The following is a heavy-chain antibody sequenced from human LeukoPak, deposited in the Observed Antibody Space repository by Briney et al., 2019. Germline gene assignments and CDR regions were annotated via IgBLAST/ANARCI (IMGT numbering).Heavy chain of an antibody. V-gene: IGHV3-30*02. Sequence: GGSLRLSCAASGFTFSSYGMHWVRQAPGKGLEWVAFIRYDVSNKYYADSVKSRFTISRDNSKNTLYLQMNSLRAEDTAVYYCAKVGYSYGHSWGQGTLVTVSS. J-gene: IGHJ4*02. CDR1: GFTFSSYG. CDR3: AKVGYSYGHS. D-gene: IGHD5-18*01. CDR2: IRYDVSNK.